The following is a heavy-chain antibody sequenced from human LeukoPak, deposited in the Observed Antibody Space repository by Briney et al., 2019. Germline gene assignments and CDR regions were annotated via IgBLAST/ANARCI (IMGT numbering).Heavy chain of an antibody. Sequence: SETLSLTCTVSGGSISSYYWNWIRQPPGKGLEWIGYIYYSGSTNYNPSLKSRVTISVDTSKNQFSLKLSSVTAADTAVYYCASFGYCSGGSCYDIDYWGQGTLVTVSS. J-gene: IGHJ4*02. CDR3: ASFGYCSGGSCYDIDY. V-gene: IGHV4-59*01. CDR1: GGSISSYY. CDR2: IYYSGST. D-gene: IGHD2-15*01.